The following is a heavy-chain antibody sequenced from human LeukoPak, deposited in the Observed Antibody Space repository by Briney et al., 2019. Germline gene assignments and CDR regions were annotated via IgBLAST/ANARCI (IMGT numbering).Heavy chain of an antibody. V-gene: IGHV3-23*01. CDR2: IRGGGDRT. J-gene: IGHJ4*02. CDR1: GSTVSSNY. Sequence: GGSLRLSCAASGSTVSSNYMGWVRQAPGKGLEWVSVIRGGGDRTYHADSVKGRFTISRDNSKNTLYLHMDSLRVEDTAVYYCAKDQAPRAARVIYFDYWGQGNLVNVSS. CDR3: AKDQAPRAARVIYFDY. D-gene: IGHD2-15*01.